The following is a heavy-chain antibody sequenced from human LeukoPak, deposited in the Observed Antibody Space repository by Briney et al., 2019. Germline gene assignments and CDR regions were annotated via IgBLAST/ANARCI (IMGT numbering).Heavy chain of an antibody. CDR2: INPNSGGT. CDR3: ARGGLGQQLAFDY. Sequence: APVKVSCKASGYTFTGYYMHWVRQAPGQGLEWMGWINPNSGGTNYAQKFQGRVTMTRDTSISTAYMELSRLRSDDTAVYYCARGGLGQQLAFDYWGQGTLVTVSS. D-gene: IGHD6-13*01. V-gene: IGHV1-2*02. CDR1: GYTFTGYY. J-gene: IGHJ4*02.